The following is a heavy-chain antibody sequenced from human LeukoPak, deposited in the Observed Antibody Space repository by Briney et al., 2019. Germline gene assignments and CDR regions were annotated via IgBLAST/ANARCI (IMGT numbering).Heavy chain of an antibody. CDR1: GFTFSNYG. V-gene: IGHV3-30*03. D-gene: IGHD3-3*01. J-gene: IGHJ4*02. CDR2: ISYDGSNK. CDR3: ARSAFYDY. Sequence: PGGSLRLSCAASGFTFSNYGIHWVRQAPGKGLEWVALISYDGSNKFYADSVEGRFTISRDNSKNTLYLQMNNLRAEDTAVYYCARSAFYDYWGQGALVTVSS.